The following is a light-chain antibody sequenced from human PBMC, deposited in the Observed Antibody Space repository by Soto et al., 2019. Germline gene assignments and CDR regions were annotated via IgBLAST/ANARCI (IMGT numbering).Light chain of an antibody. J-gene: IGLJ2*01. Sequence: QSAVTQPPSASGSPGQSVTISCTGTSSDVGGYNYVSWYQQHPGKAPKLMIYEVSKRPSGVPDRFSGSKSGNTASLTVSGLQAEDEADYYCSSYAGSNNLVFGGGTKLTV. CDR3: SSYAGSNNLV. CDR2: EVS. V-gene: IGLV2-8*01. CDR1: SSDVGGYNY.